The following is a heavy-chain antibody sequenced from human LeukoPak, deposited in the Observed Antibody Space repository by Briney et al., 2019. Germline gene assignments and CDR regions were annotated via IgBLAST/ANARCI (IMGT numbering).Heavy chain of an antibody. CDR2: ISAYNGNT. J-gene: IGHJ5*02. V-gene: IGHV1-18*01. D-gene: IGHD6-19*01. CDR3: ARDPSNTIGWKTWFDP. Sequence: GASVKVSCKASGYSFTSYGISWVRQAPGQGLEWMGWISAYNGNTKYAQKLQGRVTMTTDTSTSTAYMELRSLRSDDTAVYYCARDPSNTIGWKTWFDPWGQGTLVIVSS. CDR1: GYSFTSYG.